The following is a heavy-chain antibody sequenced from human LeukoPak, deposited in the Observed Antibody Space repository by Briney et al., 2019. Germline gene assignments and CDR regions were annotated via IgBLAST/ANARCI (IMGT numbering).Heavy chain of an antibody. CDR3: ARDLVTVTKGFDI. Sequence: SETLSLTCAVSADSFSSHYWTWIRQPPGKGLEWIGYISYIGSTNYNTSLKSRVTISIDTSKNQFSLKLSSVTAADTAVYYYARDLVTVTKGFDIWGQGTMVSVSS. D-gene: IGHD4-17*01. CDR2: ISYIGST. CDR1: ADSFSSHY. V-gene: IGHV4-59*11. J-gene: IGHJ3*02.